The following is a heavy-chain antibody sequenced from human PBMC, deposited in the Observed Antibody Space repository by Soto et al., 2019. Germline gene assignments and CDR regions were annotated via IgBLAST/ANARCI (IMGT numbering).Heavy chain of an antibody. D-gene: IGHD1-26*01. Sequence: SETLSLTCVVSGDSISRSPYYWGWIRQPPGKGLEWIGNIYYIGNSYYNPSLESRVTISVDTSKNQISLRLSSVTAADTALYYCARQASTGSHFPGVDYWGQGTLVTVSS. V-gene: IGHV4-39*01. CDR1: GDSISRSPYY. CDR2: IYYIGNS. CDR3: ARQASTGSHFPGVDY. J-gene: IGHJ4*02.